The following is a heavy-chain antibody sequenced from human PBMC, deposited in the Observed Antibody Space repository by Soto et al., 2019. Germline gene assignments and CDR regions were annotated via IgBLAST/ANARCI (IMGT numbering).Heavy chain of an antibody. CDR1: GYTFTSYG. J-gene: IGHJ6*02. Sequence: GXSVKVSCKASGYTFTSYGSSWVRQAPGQGLEWMGWISAYNGNTNYAQKLQGRVTMTTDTSTSTAYMELRSLRSDDTAVYYCARVSAVAAVIGYYGMDVWGQGTTVTVSS. D-gene: IGHD6-19*01. CDR3: ARVSAVAAVIGYYGMDV. V-gene: IGHV1-18*01. CDR2: ISAYNGNT.